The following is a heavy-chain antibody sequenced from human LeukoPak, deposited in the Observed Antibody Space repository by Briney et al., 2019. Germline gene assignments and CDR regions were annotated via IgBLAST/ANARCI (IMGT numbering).Heavy chain of an antibody. CDR1: GFTFSNYA. CDR3: AKGDSNDYGFTYYYYYMDV. CDR2: ISGSGRST. J-gene: IGHJ6*03. Sequence: GGSLRLSCAASGFTFSNYAVSWVRQAPGKGLEWVSTISGSGRSTYYADSVKGRFTISRDNSKNTVYLHMSSLRAEDTAVYYCAKGDSNDYGFTYYYYYMDVWGKGTTVTVSS. D-gene: IGHD3/OR15-3a*01. V-gene: IGHV3-23*01.